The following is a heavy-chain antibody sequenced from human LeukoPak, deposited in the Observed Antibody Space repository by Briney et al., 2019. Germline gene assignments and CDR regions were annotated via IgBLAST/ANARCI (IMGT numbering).Heavy chain of an antibody. CDR1: GFTFSSYW. D-gene: IGHD6-19*01. CDR2: IISDDSST. V-gene: IGHV3-74*01. J-gene: IGHJ3*02. Sequence: PGGSLRLSCAASGFTFSSYWMHWVRRTPGKGLVWVSRIISDDSSTSYADSVKGRFTISRDNAKNTLYLQMNSLRVEDTAVYYCAREMAYSSGRAFHIWGQGIMVTVSS. CDR3: AREMAYSSGRAFHI.